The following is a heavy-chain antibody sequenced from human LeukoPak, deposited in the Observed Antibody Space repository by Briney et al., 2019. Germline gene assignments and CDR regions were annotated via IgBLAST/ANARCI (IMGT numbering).Heavy chain of an antibody. D-gene: IGHD3-10*01. CDR1: GGSISSYY. Sequence: PSETLSLTCTVSGGSISSYYWSWIRQPPGKGLEWIGYIYYSASTNYNPSLKSRVTISVDTSKNQFSLKLSSVTAADTAVYYCARYYYGSGSPDAFDIWGQGTMVTVSS. CDR2: IYYSAST. J-gene: IGHJ3*02. CDR3: ARYYYGSGSPDAFDI. V-gene: IGHV4-59*01.